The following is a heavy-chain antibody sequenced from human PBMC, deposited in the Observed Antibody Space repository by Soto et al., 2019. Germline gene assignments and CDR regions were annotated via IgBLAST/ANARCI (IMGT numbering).Heavy chain of an antibody. CDR3: TKASPDRHHMDV. CDR1: DYTFKSYN. V-gene: IGHV3-23*01. Sequence: GGSLRLSCVGSDYTFKSYNINWVRQAPGKGLEWVSTITETGGDTYYTDSVKGRFTISRDNSKNTLYLQMTSLRAEDTALYYCTKASPDRHHMDVWGQGTTVTVS. J-gene: IGHJ6*02. CDR2: ITETGGDT.